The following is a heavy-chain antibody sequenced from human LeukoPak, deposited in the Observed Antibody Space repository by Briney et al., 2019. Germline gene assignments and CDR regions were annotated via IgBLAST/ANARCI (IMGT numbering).Heavy chain of an antibody. D-gene: IGHD6-6*01. Sequence: PSETLSLTCTVSGYSISSGYYWGWIRQPPGKGLEWIGSIYHSGSTYYNPSLKSRVTISVDTSKNQFSLKLSSVTAADTAVYYCAREYSSSSGGWLDPWGQGTLVTVSS. CDR3: AREYSSSSGGWLDP. V-gene: IGHV4-38-2*02. CDR1: GYSISSGYY. CDR2: IYHSGST. J-gene: IGHJ5*02.